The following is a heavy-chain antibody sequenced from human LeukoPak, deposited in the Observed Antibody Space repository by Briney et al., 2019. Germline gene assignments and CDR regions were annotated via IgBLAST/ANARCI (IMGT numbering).Heavy chain of an antibody. Sequence: GGSLRLSCAASGFTFDDYGMSGVRQAPGKGLEWVSGINWNGGSTGYADSVKGRFTISRDNAKNSLYLQMNSLRAEDTALYYCARRDIVVVPAAIFGAFDIWGQGTMVTVSS. CDR2: INWNGGST. J-gene: IGHJ3*02. V-gene: IGHV3-20*04. CDR1: GFTFDDYG. CDR3: ARRDIVVVPAAIFGAFDI. D-gene: IGHD2-2*02.